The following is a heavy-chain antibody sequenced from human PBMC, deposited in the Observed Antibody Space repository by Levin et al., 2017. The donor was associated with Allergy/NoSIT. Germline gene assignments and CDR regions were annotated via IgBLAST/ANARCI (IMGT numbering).Heavy chain of an antibody. CDR3: AKDILDERLVPAAGFRGMDV. V-gene: IGHV3-43*01. CDR1: GFTFDDYT. J-gene: IGHJ6*02. CDR2: ISWDGGST. D-gene: IGHD2-2*01. Sequence: GGSLRLSCAASGFTFDDYTMHWVRQAPGKGLEWVSLISWDGGSTYYADSVKGRFTISRDNSKNSLYLQMNSLRTEDTALYYCAKDILDERLVPAAGFRGMDVWGQGTTVTVSS.